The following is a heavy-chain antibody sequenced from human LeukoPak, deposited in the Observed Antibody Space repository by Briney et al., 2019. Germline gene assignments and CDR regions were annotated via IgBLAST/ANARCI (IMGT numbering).Heavy chain of an antibody. J-gene: IGHJ3*02. D-gene: IGHD4-17*01. CDR2: IRYDGTDK. Sequence: GGSLRLSCAASGFTFSSYGMHWVRQAPGKGLEWVAFIRYDGTDKYYADSVKGRFTISRDNSKNTLYLQMNSLRAEDTAVYYCARDRGTVTPDAFDIWGQGTMVTVSS. CDR3: ARDRGTVTPDAFDI. CDR1: GFTFSSYG. V-gene: IGHV3-30*02.